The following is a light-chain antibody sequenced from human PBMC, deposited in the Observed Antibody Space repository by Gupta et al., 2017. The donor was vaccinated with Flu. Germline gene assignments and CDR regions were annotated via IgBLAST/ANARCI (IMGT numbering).Light chain of an antibody. CDR2: YAS. V-gene: IGKV3D-11*01. CDR3: QQRSNWPYS. CDR1: QGVSSY. Sequence: EIVLTQSPATLSLSPGERATLSCRSSQGVSSYLAWYQQKPGQAPRLLIYYASNRATGIPARFSGSGPGTDFTLTISSLEAEDFAVYYCQQRSNWPYSFGQGTKLEIK. J-gene: IGKJ2*03.